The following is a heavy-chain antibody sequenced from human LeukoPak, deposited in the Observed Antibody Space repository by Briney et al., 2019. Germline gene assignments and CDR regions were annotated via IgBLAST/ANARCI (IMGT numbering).Heavy chain of an antibody. CDR1: GGTFSMYA. V-gene: IGHV1-69*05. CDR2: IIPIFGTS. D-gene: IGHD5-12*01. CDR3: ARDHRYAFDN. J-gene: IGHJ4*01. Sequence: SVSVSCKPSGGTFSMYAISWVRQAPGQGLEWMGGIIPIFGTSNYAQKFQGRVTITTDESTSTAYMELSSLRSEDAAVYYCARDHRYAFDNWGHGTLVTVSS.